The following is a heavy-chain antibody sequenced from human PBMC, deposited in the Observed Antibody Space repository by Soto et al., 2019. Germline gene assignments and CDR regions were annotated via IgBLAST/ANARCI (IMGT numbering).Heavy chain of an antibody. CDR1: GFTFSNYA. Sequence: GGSLRFSCVGSGFTFSNYAMHWVRQAPDKGLDWVAFISWDGTSKYYADSVKGRFTISRDNSKNTLFLQMDSLRIEDTALYYCARLNGIVGGHDYWGQGTLVTVSS. V-gene: IGHV3-30-3*01. CDR3: ARLNGIVGGHDY. CDR2: ISWDGTSK. J-gene: IGHJ4*02. D-gene: IGHD1-26*01.